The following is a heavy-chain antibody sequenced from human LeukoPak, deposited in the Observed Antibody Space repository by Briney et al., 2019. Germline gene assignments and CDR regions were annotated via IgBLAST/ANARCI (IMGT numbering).Heavy chain of an antibody. CDR3: ARDRYYYDSSGHYSLDY. D-gene: IGHD3-22*01. CDR2: IYHSGST. V-gene: IGHV4-4*02. Sequence: SETLSLTCAVSGGSISSSNWWSWVRQPPGKGLEWIGEIYHSGSTNYNPSLKSRVTISVDKSKNQFSLKLSSVTAADTAVYYCARDRYYYDSSGHYSLDYWGQGTLVTVSS. J-gene: IGHJ4*02. CDR1: GGSISSSNW.